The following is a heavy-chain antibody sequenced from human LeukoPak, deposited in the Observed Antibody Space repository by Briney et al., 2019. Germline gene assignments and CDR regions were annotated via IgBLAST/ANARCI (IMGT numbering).Heavy chain of an antibody. Sequence: SETLSLTRVVNGGSFSGNYWSWIRQPPGKGLEWIGEINHSGSTNYNPSLKSRVTISVDTSKNQFSLKLSSVTAADTAVYYCVTGQWLVPVSYWGQGTLVTVSS. V-gene: IGHV4-34*01. D-gene: IGHD6-19*01. J-gene: IGHJ4*02. CDR2: INHSGST. CDR1: GGSFSGNY. CDR3: VTGQWLVPVSY.